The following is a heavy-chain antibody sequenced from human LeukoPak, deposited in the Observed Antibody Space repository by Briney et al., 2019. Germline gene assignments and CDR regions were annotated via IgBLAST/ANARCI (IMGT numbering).Heavy chain of an antibody. D-gene: IGHD3-9*01. V-gene: IGHV3-49*04. CDR1: GFTFADFG. CDR2: IRTKADGGTT. CDR3: TASGDLFAW. J-gene: IGHJ4*02. Sequence: GGSLRLSCTTSGFTFADFGMSWVRQAPGKGLEWVGIIRTKADGGTTEYAASVKGRFIISRDDSKSIAYLQMNSLKTEDTAVYYCTASGDLFAWWGQGTLSPSPQ.